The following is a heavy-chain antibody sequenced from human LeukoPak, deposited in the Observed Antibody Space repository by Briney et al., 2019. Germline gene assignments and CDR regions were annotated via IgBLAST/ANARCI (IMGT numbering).Heavy chain of an antibody. Sequence: PRGSLRLSCAASGFTFSSYEMNWVRQAPGKGLEWVSYISSSGSTIYYADSVKGRFTISRDNAKNSLYLQMNSLRAEDTAVYYCAREVLRGFDPWGQGTLVTVSS. D-gene: IGHD4-17*01. J-gene: IGHJ5*02. V-gene: IGHV3-48*03. CDR3: AREVLRGFDP. CDR2: ISSSGSTI. CDR1: GFTFSSYE.